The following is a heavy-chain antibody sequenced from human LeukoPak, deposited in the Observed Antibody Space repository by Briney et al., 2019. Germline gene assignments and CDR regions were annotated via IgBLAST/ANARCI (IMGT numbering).Heavy chain of an antibody. Sequence: GGSLRLSCAASGFTFGSYAMSWVRQTPGKSLEWVSIISNGGVTTYYADSVRGRFTVSRDNSKDLLYLQMDSLRAEDTAVYYCVKLSSGSGSSFGFDSWGLGTLVTVSS. CDR3: VKLSSGSGSSFGFDS. J-gene: IGHJ4*02. D-gene: IGHD6-13*01. CDR1: GFTFGSYA. CDR2: ISNGGVTT. V-gene: IGHV3-23*01.